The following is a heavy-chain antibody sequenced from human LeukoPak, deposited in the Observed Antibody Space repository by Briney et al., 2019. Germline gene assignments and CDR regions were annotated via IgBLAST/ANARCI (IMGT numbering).Heavy chain of an antibody. D-gene: IGHD4-17*01. CDR3: ARDLDGDYGCVDY. CDR2: IKQDGSEK. CDR1: GFTFSSYW. Sequence: GGSLRLSCAASGFTFSSYWMSWVRQAPGKGLEWVANIKQDGSEKYYVDSVKGRFTISRDNAKNSLYLQMNSLRAEDTAVYYCARDLDGDYGCVDYWGQGTLVTVSS. V-gene: IGHV3-7*01. J-gene: IGHJ4*02.